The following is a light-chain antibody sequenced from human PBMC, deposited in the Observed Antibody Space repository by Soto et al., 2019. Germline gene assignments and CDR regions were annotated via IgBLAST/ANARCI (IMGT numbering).Light chain of an antibody. V-gene: IGKV3-20*01. CDR3: QQYGSSPWT. CDR2: GAS. Sequence: IVLTQSPGTLSLSPGERATLPCRASQSVSSSYLAWYQQKPGQAPRLLIYGASSRATGIPDRFSGSGSGTDFTLTISRLEPEDFAVYYCQQYGSSPWTFGQGTKVDI. J-gene: IGKJ1*01. CDR1: QSVSSSY.